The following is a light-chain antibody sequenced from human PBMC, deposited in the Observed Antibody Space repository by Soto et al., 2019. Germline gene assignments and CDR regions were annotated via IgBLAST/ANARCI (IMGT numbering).Light chain of an antibody. CDR1: QTISSW. CDR3: LQYHYWWT. Sequence: DIQMTQSPSTPSGSVGDRVTITCRASQTISSWLAWYQQKPGKAPKLLIYKASTLKSGVPSRFSGSGSGTEFTLTISSLQSEDFAVYYCLQYHYWWTFGQGTKV. V-gene: IGKV1-5*03. CDR2: KAS. J-gene: IGKJ1*01.